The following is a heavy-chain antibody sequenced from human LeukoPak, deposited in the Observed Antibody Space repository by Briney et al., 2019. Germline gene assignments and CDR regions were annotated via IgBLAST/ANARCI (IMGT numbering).Heavy chain of an antibody. V-gene: IGHV3-49*04. J-gene: IGHJ3*01. D-gene: IGHD3-3*01. CDR1: GFTFGDYA. Sequence: GGSLRLSCSASGFTFGDYAMGWVRQAPGKGLEWVGLIRSRDYGRTTEYAASVKGRITISRDDSKSIVFLQMNSLKTDDTAVYYCSRDFSMGAFDVWGPGTMVTVSS. CDR3: SRDFSMGAFDV. CDR2: IRSRDYGRTT.